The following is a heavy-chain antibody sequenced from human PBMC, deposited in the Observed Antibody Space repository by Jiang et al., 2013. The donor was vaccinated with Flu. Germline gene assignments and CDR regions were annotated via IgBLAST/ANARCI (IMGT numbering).Heavy chain of an antibody. CDR3: ARGLNYDFWSAPPQEYYYGMDV. Sequence: QLLESGGGVVQPGRSLRLSCAASGFTFSSYAMHWVRQAPGKGLEWVAVISYDGSNKYYADSVKGRFTISRDNSKNTLYLQMNSLRAEDTAVYYCARGLNYDFWSAPPQEYYYGMDVWGQGTTVTVSS. J-gene: IGHJ6*02. CDR2: ISYDGSNK. CDR1: GFTFSSYA. V-gene: IGHV3-30-3*01. D-gene: IGHD3-3*01.